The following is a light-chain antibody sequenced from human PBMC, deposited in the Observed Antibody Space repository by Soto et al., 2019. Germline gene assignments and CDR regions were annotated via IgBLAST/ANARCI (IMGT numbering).Light chain of an antibody. CDR3: SAWDDSLNAQVV. CDR2: SNN. Sequence: QSVLTQPPSASGTPGQRVTISCSGSSSNIGSNTVNWYQQLPGTAPKLLIYSNNQRPSGVPDRFSGSKSGTSASLAISGLQSEDEADYYCSAWDDSLNAQVVFVGGTKLTVL. CDR1: SSNIGSNT. J-gene: IGLJ2*01. V-gene: IGLV1-44*01.